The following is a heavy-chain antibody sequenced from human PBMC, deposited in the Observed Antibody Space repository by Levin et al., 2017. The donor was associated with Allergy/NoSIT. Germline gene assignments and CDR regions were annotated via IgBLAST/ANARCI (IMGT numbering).Heavy chain of an antibody. V-gene: IGHV4-30-4*01. CDR3: ARDLSGGRPYGDPRHFDY. CDR2: IYYSGST. CDR1: GGSISSGDYY. J-gene: IGHJ4*02. Sequence: SETLSLTCTVSGGSISSGDYYWSWIRQPPGKGLEWIGYIYYSGSTYYNPSLKSRVTISVDTSKNQFSLKLSSVTAADTAVYYCARDLSGGRPYGDPRHFDYWGQGTLVTVSS. D-gene: IGHD4-17*01.